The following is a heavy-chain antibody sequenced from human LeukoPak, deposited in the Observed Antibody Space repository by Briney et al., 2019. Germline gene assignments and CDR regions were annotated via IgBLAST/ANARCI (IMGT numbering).Heavy chain of an antibody. V-gene: IGHV4-59*08. Sequence: SETLSLTCTVSGGSISSYYWSWIRQPPGKGLEWIGYIYYSGSTNYNPSLTSRVTISLDTSKNQFSLKLSSVTAADTAVYYCARRRGNFWSDYYVFDYWGLGTLVTISS. CDR2: IYYSGST. J-gene: IGHJ4*02. CDR1: GGSISSYY. D-gene: IGHD3-3*01. CDR3: ARRRGNFWSDYYVFDY.